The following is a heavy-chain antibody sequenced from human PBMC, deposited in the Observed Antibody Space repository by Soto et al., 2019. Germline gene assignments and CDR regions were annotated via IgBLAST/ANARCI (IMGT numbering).Heavy chain of an antibody. V-gene: IGHV1-2*04. CDR1: GYTFTGYY. Sequence: ASVKVSCKASGYTFTGYYMHWVRQASGQGLEWMGWINPNSGGTNYAQKFQGWVTMTRDTSISTAYMELSRLRSDDTAVYYCAREKGEGYCSSTSCYDAFDIWGQGTMVTVSS. J-gene: IGHJ3*02. CDR3: AREKGEGYCSSTSCYDAFDI. CDR2: INPNSGGT. D-gene: IGHD2-2*01.